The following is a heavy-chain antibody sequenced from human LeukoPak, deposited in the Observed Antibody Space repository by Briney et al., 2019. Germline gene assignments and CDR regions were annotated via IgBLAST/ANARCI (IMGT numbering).Heavy chain of an antibody. CDR2: IYSGGST. J-gene: IGHJ3*02. V-gene: IGHV3-53*01. CDR1: GFTVSSNY. CDR3: ARDRRIVGATDAFDI. Sequence: GGSLRPSCAASGFTVSSNYMSWVRQAPGKGLEWVSVIYSGGSTYYADSVKGRFTISRDNSKNTLYLQMNSLRAEDTAVYYCARDRRIVGATDAFDIWGQGTMVTVSS. D-gene: IGHD1-26*01.